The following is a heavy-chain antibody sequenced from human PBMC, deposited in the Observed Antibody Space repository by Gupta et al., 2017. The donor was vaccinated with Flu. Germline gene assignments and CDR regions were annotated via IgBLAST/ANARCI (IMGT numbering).Heavy chain of an antibody. CDR1: SSYA. J-gene: IGHJ3*02. CDR2: ISYDGSNK. CDR3: VRGAMVGATGGFDI. Sequence: SSYAMHWVRQAPGKGLEWVAVISYDGSNKYSADSVKGRFTISRDNSKNTLHLQMNSLRPEDTAVYYCVRGAMVGATGGFDIWGQGTMVTVSS. V-gene: IGHV3-30-3*01. D-gene: IGHD1-26*01.